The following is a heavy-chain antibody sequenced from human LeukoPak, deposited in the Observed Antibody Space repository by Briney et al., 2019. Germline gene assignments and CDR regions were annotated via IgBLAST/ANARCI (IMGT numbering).Heavy chain of an antibody. V-gene: IGHV3-48*03. CDR2: ISSSGSNI. D-gene: IGHD5-12*01. Sequence: GGSLRLSCAASGFTFSSYEMNWVRQAPGKGLEWVSYISSSGSNIYYADSVKGRFTISRDNAKNSLYLQMNSLRAEDAAVYYCARGWISDSFDYWGQGTLVTVSS. J-gene: IGHJ4*02. CDR3: ARGWISDSFDY. CDR1: GFTFSSYE.